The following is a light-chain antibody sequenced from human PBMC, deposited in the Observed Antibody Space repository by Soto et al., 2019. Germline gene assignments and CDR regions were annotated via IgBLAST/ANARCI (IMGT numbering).Light chain of an antibody. CDR2: GAS. V-gene: IGKV1-16*01. Sequence: DIQMTQSPTSLSASVGDRVTISCRASQGIGSYLAWYQQKPGKAPRLLISGASSVQSGVPPRFSGSGSATHFILTISSLQSDDFPVYYCQQYDNWPWTFGQGTKVEIK. CDR3: QQYDNWPWT. J-gene: IGKJ1*01. CDR1: QGIGSY.